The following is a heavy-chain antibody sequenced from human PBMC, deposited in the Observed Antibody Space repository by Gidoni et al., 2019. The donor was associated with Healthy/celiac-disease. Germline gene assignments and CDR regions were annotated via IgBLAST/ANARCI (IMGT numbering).Heavy chain of an antibody. Sequence: VQLVASGGGWIQPGGSLGLPCAASGFTVSINYMSWVRQAPGKGLEWVSVIDSGGSTYYADSVKGRFTIARDNSKNTLYLQMNSLRAEDTAVYYCLGGSYSFDYWGQGTLVTVSS. CDR3: LGGSYSFDY. D-gene: IGHD3-10*01. V-gene: IGHV3-53*01. J-gene: IGHJ4*02. CDR1: GFTVSINY. CDR2: IDSGGST.